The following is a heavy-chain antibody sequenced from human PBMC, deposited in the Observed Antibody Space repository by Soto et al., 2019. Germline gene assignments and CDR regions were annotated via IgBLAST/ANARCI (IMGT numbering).Heavy chain of an antibody. J-gene: IGHJ6*02. V-gene: IGHV1-69*13. CDR2: IIPIFGTA. Sequence: ASVKVSCKASGGTFSSYAISWVRQAPGQGLEWMGGIIPIFGTANYAQKFQGRVTITADESTSTAYMELSSLRSEDTAVYYCARAKQQLVTYHPQYGMDVWGQGTTVTVSS. CDR1: GGTFSSYA. CDR3: ARAKQQLVTYHPQYGMDV. D-gene: IGHD6-13*01.